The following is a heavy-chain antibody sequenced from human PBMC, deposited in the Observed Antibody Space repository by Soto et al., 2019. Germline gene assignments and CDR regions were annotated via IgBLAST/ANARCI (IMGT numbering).Heavy chain of an antibody. CDR2: IYHSGTT. CDR3: ARDSSGYYWFDP. Sequence: PSETLSLTXAVSGFSISSGYFWGWIRQPPGKGPEWLGSIYHSGTTYYNPSVKDRVTISVDTSKNQFSLKMSSVTAADTAVYYCARDSSGYYWFDPWGQGTLVTVSS. D-gene: IGHD3-22*01. J-gene: IGHJ5*02. CDR1: GFSISSGYF. V-gene: IGHV4-38-2*02.